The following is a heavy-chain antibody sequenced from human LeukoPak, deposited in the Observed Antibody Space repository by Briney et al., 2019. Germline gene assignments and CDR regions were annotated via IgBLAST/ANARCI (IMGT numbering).Heavy chain of an antibody. CDR2: INPSGGST. J-gene: IGHJ4*02. CDR1: GYTFTSYY. CDR3: AKGDIVVVPADRWPYYFDY. D-gene: IGHD2-2*01. Sequence: ASVKVSCKASGYTFTSYYMHWVRQAPGQGLEWMGIINPSGGSTSYAQKFQGRVTMTRDTSTSTVYMELSSLRSEDTAVYYCAKGDIVVVPADRWPYYFDYWGQGTLVTVSS. V-gene: IGHV1-46*01.